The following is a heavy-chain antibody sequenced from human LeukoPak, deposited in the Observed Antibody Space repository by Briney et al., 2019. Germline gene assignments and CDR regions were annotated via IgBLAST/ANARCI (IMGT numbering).Heavy chain of an antibody. Sequence: SETLSLTCTVSGDSISTYYWGWIRQPAGKRLEWIGRIYTSGSTNYNPSLESRVTMSVDTSKNQFSLKLSSVTAADTAVYYCARQRITMVRGVEYYFDYWGQGTTVTVSS. J-gene: IGHJ4*03. CDR1: GDSISTYY. D-gene: IGHD3-10*01. CDR2: IYTSGST. V-gene: IGHV4-4*07. CDR3: ARQRITMVRGVEYYFDY.